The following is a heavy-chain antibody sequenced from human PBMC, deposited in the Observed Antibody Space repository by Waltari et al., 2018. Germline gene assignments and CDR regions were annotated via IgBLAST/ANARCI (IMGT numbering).Heavy chain of an antibody. Sequence: VQLQQWGAGLLKPSETLSLTCAVYGGSFRGYYWSWIRQPPGNGLECIGEINHIGRTNYNPSLKSRVTISVDTSKNQFSLKLSSVTAADTAVYYCARGREVLRFLEFQNFDYWGQGTLVTVSS. CDR3: ARGREVLRFLEFQNFDY. V-gene: IGHV4-34*01. J-gene: IGHJ4*02. CDR2: INHIGRT. CDR1: GGSFRGYY. D-gene: IGHD3-3*01.